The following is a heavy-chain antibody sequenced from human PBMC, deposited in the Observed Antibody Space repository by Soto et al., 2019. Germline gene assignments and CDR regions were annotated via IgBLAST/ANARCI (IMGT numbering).Heavy chain of an antibody. CDR1: EFAFGSHA. D-gene: IGHD2-15*01. V-gene: IGHV3-30-3*01. Sequence: ESGGGVVQPGKCLRLSCVASEFAFGSHAMHWVRQAPGKGLEWVAVITFDGGIQYYADSVKGRFTVSRDNPNNILLLQMSNLRIEDTALYFCARDRNDGCLGGPDYWGQGTLVTVSS. J-gene: IGHJ4*02. CDR3: ARDRNDGCLGGPDY. CDR2: ITFDGGIQ.